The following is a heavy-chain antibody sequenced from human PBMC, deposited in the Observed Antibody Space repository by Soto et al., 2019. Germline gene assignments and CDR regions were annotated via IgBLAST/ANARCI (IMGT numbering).Heavy chain of an antibody. V-gene: IGHV1-69*13. CDR2: IIPIFGTA. J-gene: IGHJ4*02. Sequence: SVKVSCKASGGTFSSYAISWVRQAPGQGLEWMGGIIPIFGTANYAQKFQGRVTITADESTSTAYMELSSLRSEDTAVFFCARAVAVPADFDYWGQGTLVTVSS. D-gene: IGHD6-19*01. CDR3: ARAVAVPADFDY. CDR1: GGTFSSYA.